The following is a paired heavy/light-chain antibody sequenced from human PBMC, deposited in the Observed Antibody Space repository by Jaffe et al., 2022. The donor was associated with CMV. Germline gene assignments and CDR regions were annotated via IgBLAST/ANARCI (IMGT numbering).Light chain of an antibody. J-gene: IGLJ2*01. Sequence: SSELTQDPAVSVALGQTVRITCQGDSLRSYYASWYQQKPGQAPVLVIYGKNNRPSGIPDRFSGSSSGNTASLTITGAQAEDEADYYCNSRDSSGNHPRVVFGGGTKLTVL. CDR2: GKN. CDR1: SLRSYY. CDR3: NSRDSSGNHPRVV. V-gene: IGLV3-19*01.
Heavy chain of an antibody. CDR1: GFTFSSYS. D-gene: IGHD3-22*01. CDR2: ISSSSSYI. CDR3: ARAAYYYDSSGYDSGVNFDY. J-gene: IGHJ4*02. Sequence: EVQLVESGGGLVKPGGSLRLSCAASGFTFSSYSMNWVRQAPGKGLEWVSSISSSSSYIYYADSVKGRFTISRDNAKNSLYLQMNSLRAEDTAVYYCARAAYYYDSSGYDSGVNFDYWGQGTLVTVSS. V-gene: IGHV3-21*01.